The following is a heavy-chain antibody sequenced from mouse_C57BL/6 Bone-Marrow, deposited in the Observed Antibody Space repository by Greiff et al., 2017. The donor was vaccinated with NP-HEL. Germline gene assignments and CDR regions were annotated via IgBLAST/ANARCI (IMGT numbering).Heavy chain of an antibody. Sequence: VQLQQSGPELVKPGASVKISCKASGYAFSSSWMNWVKQRPGKGLEWIGRIYPGDGDTNYNGKFKGKATLTADKSSSTAYMQLSSLTSEDSAVYFCARWYDYDGYYFDYWGQGTTLTVSS. CDR2: IYPGDGDT. CDR1: GYAFSSSW. D-gene: IGHD2-4*01. V-gene: IGHV1-82*01. CDR3: ARWYDYDGYYFDY. J-gene: IGHJ2*01.